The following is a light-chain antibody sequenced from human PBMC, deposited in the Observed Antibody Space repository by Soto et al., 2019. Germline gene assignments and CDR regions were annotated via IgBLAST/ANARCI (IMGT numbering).Light chain of an antibody. CDR3: QVRDSSRDSVV. CDR2: NDS. V-gene: IGLV3-21*04. CDR1: NIGGKS. Sequence: SYELTQPPSVSVAPGKTARIPCGGTNIGGKSVHWYQQKPGQAPVLVIYNDSDRPSGIPERFSGSNSGTTATLTISRGEAGDEADYYCQVRDSSRDSVVFGGGTKVTVL. J-gene: IGLJ2*01.